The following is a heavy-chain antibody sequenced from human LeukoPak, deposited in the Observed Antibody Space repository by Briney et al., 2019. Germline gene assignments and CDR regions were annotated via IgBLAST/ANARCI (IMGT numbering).Heavy chain of an antibody. CDR3: ARDQSEYNWND. V-gene: IGHV3-7*01. CDR1: GFTFSTYW. J-gene: IGHJ4*02. Sequence: PGGSLRLSCAASGFTFSTYWMSWVRQAPGKGLEWVANIKQDGSEKNYVASVKGRFTISRDNAKNSLYLQMNSLGVEDTAMYYCARDQSEYNWNDWSQGTLVTVSS. CDR2: IKQDGSEK. D-gene: IGHD1-20*01.